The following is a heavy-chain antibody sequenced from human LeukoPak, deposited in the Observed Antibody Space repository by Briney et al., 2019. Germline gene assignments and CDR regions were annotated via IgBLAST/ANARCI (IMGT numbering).Heavy chain of an antibody. V-gene: IGHV4-34*01. Sequence: SETLSLTCAVYGGSSSGYYWSWIRQPPGKGLEWIGEINHSGSTNYNPSLKSRVTISVDTSKNQFSLKLSSVTAADTAVYYCARDSSSQTYYYGSDLDYWGQGTLVTVSS. J-gene: IGHJ4*02. D-gene: IGHD3-10*01. CDR1: GGSSSGYY. CDR2: INHSGST. CDR3: ARDSSSQTYYYGSDLDY.